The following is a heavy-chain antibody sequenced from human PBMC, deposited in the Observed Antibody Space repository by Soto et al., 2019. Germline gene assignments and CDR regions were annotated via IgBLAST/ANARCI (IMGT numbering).Heavy chain of an antibody. Sequence: SVKVSCKASGGTFSSYAISWVRQAPGQGLEWMGGIIPIFGTANYARKFQGRVTITADKSTSTAYMELSSLRSEDTAVYYCARAPLIAARYYYYGMDVWGQGTTVTVSS. V-gene: IGHV1-69*06. CDR1: GGTFSSYA. D-gene: IGHD6-6*01. CDR3: ARAPLIAARYYYYGMDV. CDR2: IIPIFGTA. J-gene: IGHJ6*02.